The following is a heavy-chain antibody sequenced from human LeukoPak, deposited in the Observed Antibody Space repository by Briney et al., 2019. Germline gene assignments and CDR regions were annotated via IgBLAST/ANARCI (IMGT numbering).Heavy chain of an antibody. CDR2: MYNTGST. Sequence: SETLCFTCTVPVGAIRSNYWTWIRQPPGKGLECIGYMYNTGSTNYNPSLKSRVTISVDTSKNQFSLKVSSVTAATRAEYYSASRGPRRDGYNNACWGQGILVTVSS. CDR1: VGAIRSNY. CDR3: ASRGPRRDGYNNAC. J-gene: IGHJ4*02. D-gene: IGHD5-24*01. V-gene: IGHV4-59*08.